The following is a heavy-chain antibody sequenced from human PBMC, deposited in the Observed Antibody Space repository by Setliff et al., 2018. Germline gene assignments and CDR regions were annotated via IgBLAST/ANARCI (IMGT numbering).Heavy chain of an antibody. CDR2: IRPSDSVT. J-gene: IGHJ4*02. CDR1: GYSLTDYH. Sequence: ASVKVSCKASGYSLTDYHIQWVRQAPGQGLEWMGWIRPSDSVTDYAPMFEGRVTLTTDTSINTAFMDLSRLTSDDTAVYYCAREPERFFDYWGQGSLVTVS. V-gene: IGHV1-2*02. CDR3: AREPERFFDY. D-gene: IGHD3-3*01.